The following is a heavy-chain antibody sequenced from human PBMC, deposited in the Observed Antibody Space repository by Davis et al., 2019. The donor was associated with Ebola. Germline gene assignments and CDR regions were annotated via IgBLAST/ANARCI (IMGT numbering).Heavy chain of an antibody. Sequence: SLKISCAASGFTFDDYAMHWVRQAPGKGLEWVSGISWNSGSIGYEDSVKGRFTISRDNAKNSLYLQMNSLRAEDTAVYYCARRDRGWGGNDYWGQGTLVTVSS. V-gene: IGHV3-9*01. D-gene: IGHD6-19*01. J-gene: IGHJ4*02. CDR1: GFTFDDYA. CDR2: ISWNSGSI. CDR3: ARRDRGWGGNDY.